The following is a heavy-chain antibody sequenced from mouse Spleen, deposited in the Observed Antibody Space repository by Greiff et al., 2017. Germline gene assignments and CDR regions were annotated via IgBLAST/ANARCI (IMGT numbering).Heavy chain of an antibody. CDR3: ARDKYYGSSYYFDY. CDR1: GFTFSSYG. V-gene: IGHV5-6-3*01. J-gene: IGHJ2*01. D-gene: IGHD1-1*01. CDR2: INSNGGST. Sequence: EVQVVESGGGLVQPGGSLKLSCAASGFTFSSYGMSWVRQTPDKRLELVATINSNGGSTYYPDSVKGRFTISRDNAKNTLYLQMSSLKSEDTAMYYCARDKYYGSSYYFDYWGQGTTLTVSS.